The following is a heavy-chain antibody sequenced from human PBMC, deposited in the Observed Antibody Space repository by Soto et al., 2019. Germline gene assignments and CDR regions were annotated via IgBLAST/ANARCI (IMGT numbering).Heavy chain of an antibody. D-gene: IGHD5-12*01. Sequence: PGESLQISCKADRNSVTRHWIGWMRQVPGRGLEWVAVIYPADADARYSPSFRGRGTISVDISINTVYLQWRSLKASDTACEVCARQDLDIASGPAVHVSSWGQGT. CDR2: IYPADADA. V-gene: IGHV5-51*01. CDR3: ARQDLDIASGPAVHVSS. J-gene: IGHJ5*02. CDR1: RNSVTRHW.